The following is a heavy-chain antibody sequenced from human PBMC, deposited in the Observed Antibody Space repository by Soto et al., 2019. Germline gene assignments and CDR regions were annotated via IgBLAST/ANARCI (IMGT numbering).Heavy chain of an antibody. J-gene: IGHJ4*02. Sequence: GGSLRLSCAASGFTFSSYAMSWVRQAPGKGLEWVSVISGSGGSTYYADSVKGRFTISRDNSKNTLYLQMNSLRAEDTAVYYCAKDLEDTAMVSYYFDYWGQGTLVTVSS. D-gene: IGHD5-18*01. CDR1: GFTFSSYA. V-gene: IGHV3-23*01. CDR2: ISGSGGST. CDR3: AKDLEDTAMVSYYFDY.